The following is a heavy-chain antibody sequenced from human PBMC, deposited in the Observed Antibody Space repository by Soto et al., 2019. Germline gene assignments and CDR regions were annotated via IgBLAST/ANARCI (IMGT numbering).Heavy chain of an antibody. Sequence: EVQLVKSGGGLVQPGRSLRLSCAASGLTFSDLAMNWVRHAPGKGLEWVAYISTSGSPISYAVSLKGRFTISRDNGKYSLSLQMHGLRAEDSAVYYCATLRRGVTSRYWGQGTLVTGSS. J-gene: IGHJ4*02. CDR3: ATLRRGVTSRY. CDR2: ISTSGSPI. D-gene: IGHD2-21*02. CDR1: GLTFSDLA. V-gene: IGHV3-48*01.